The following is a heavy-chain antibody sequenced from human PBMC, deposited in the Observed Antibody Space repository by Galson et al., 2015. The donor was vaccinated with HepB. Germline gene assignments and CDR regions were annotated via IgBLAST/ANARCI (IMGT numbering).Heavy chain of an antibody. V-gene: IGHV3-23*01. CDR3: AKDTETLIGWLDAFDI. J-gene: IGHJ3*02. CDR2: ISGSGGST. D-gene: IGHD1-14*01. CDR1: GFTFSSYA. Sequence: SLRLSCAASGFTFSSYAMSWVRQAPGKGLEWVSAISGSGGSTYYADSVKGRFTISRDNSKNTLYLQMNSLRAEDTAVYYCAKDTETLIGWLDAFDIWGQGTMVTVSS.